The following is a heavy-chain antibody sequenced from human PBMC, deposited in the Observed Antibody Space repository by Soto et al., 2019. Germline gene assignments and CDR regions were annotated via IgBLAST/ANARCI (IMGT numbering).Heavy chain of an antibody. Sequence: QVQLVESGGGVVQPGRSLRLSCAASGFTFSSYGMHWVRQAPGKGLEWVAVIWYDGSNKYYADSVKGRFTISRDNSKKPLYLQMTSLRAEATAVDYCARDSEGATPPDYWGQGTLVTVSS. D-gene: IGHD1-26*01. CDR3: ARDSEGATPPDY. CDR1: GFTFSSYG. CDR2: IWYDGSNK. V-gene: IGHV3-33*01. J-gene: IGHJ4*02.